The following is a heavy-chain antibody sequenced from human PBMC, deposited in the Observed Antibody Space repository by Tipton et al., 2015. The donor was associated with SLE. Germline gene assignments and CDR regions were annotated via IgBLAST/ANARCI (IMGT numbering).Heavy chain of an antibody. Sequence: TLSLTCTVSGGSISSHYWSWIRQQPGKGLEWIGYIYYTETTSYNPSLKSRVTMSLDMFKNDFSLTLTSVTAADTAVYYCARGSVVADDFWGQGTLVTVSS. V-gene: IGHV4-31*03. CDR3: ARGSVVADDF. D-gene: IGHD2-15*01. J-gene: IGHJ4*02. CDR2: IYYTETT. CDR1: GGSISSHY.